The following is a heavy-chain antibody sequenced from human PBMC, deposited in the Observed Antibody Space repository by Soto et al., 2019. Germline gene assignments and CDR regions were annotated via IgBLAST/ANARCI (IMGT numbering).Heavy chain of an antibody. CDR1: GFTFSGSA. CDR2: IRTKPNSYAT. Sequence: EVQLVESGGGLVQPGGSLKLSFAASGFTFSGSAMHWVRQASGKGLEWVGRIRTKPNSYATAYAASVNGRFTISRDDSKNTAYLQMNRLKTEDTAVYYCTSTVTSYYMDVWGKGTTVTVSS. J-gene: IGHJ6*03. V-gene: IGHV3-73*01. CDR3: TSTVTSYYMDV. D-gene: IGHD4-17*01.